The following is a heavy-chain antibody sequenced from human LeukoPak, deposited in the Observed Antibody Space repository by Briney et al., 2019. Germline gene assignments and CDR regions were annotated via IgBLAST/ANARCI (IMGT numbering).Heavy chain of an antibody. CDR3: ARGEMASITHYHFDQ. CDR1: GFTFSSYA. CDR2: ISGSGSST. Sequence: PGGSLRLSCAASGFTFSSYAMSWVRQAPGKGLELVSGISGSGSSTYYADSVKGRFTISRDVSKNTLYLQMYSLRAEDTALYYCARGEMASITHYHFDQWGQGTLVTVSS. J-gene: IGHJ4*02. V-gene: IGHV3-23*01. D-gene: IGHD5-24*01.